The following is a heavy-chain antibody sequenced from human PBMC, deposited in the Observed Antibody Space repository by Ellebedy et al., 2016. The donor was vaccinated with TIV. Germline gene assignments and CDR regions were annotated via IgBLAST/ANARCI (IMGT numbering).Heavy chain of an antibody. V-gene: IGHV1-69*13. CDR3: ARASTSGYDDPYYFDN. Sequence: AASVKVSCKASGGTFSSYGVSWVRQAPGQGLEWMGGIIPMFGTANYAQKFQGRVTITADESTSTAYMELTSLRSDDTAAYFCARASTSGYDDPYYFDNWGQGTLVTVSS. CDR1: GGTFSSYG. D-gene: IGHD5-12*01. CDR2: IIPMFGTA. J-gene: IGHJ4*02.